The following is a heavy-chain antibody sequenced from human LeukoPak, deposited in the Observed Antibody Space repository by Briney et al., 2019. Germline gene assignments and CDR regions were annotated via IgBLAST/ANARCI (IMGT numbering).Heavy chain of an antibody. CDR1: GGTFSSYA. CDR2: IIPIFGTA. CDR3: ARDEYYYDSSGYYH. J-gene: IGHJ5*02. Sequence: SVKVSCKASGGTFSSYAISWVRQAPGQGLEWMGRIIPIFGTANYAQKFQGRVTITTDDSTSPAYLELSSLSSEDTALYYCARDEYYYDSSGYYHWGQGTLVTVSS. D-gene: IGHD3-22*01. V-gene: IGHV1-69*05.